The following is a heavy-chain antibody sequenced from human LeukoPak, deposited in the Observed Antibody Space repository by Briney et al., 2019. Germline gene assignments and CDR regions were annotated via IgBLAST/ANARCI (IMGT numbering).Heavy chain of an antibody. CDR1: GFTFSSYG. V-gene: IGHV3-30*03. D-gene: IGHD3-22*01. Sequence: GGSLRLSCAASGFTFSSYGMHWVRQAPGKGLEWVAVISYDGSNKYYADSVKGRFTISRDNSKNTLYLQMNSLRAEDTAMYYCASLYDSSGYGIDSWGQGTLVTVSS. CDR2: ISYDGSNK. CDR3: ASLYDSSGYGIDS. J-gene: IGHJ4*02.